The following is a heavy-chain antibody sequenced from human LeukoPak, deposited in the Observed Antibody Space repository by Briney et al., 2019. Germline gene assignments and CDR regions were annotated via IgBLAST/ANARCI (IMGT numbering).Heavy chain of an antibody. Sequence: GGSLRLSCAASGFTFSSYSMMWVRQAPGKGLEWVSYISSSSTTIHYADSVKGRFTISRDNAKNSLYLQMDGLRVDDTAVYYCARGTIRGSYYRYWGQGTLVTVSS. CDR1: GFTFSSYS. J-gene: IGHJ4*02. CDR2: ISSSSTTI. V-gene: IGHV3-48*01. D-gene: IGHD1-26*01. CDR3: ARGTIRGSYYRY.